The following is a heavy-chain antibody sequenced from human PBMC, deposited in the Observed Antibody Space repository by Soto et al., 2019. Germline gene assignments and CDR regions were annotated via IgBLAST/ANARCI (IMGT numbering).Heavy chain of an antibody. D-gene: IGHD3-3*01. Sequence: SETLSLTCSVYGGSFSGYYWSWIRQPPGKGLEWIGEINHSGSTNYNPSLKSRVTISVDTSKNQFSLKLSSVTAADTAVYYCARGRRSYDFWSGCWSYWGQGNLVTVSS. V-gene: IGHV4-34*01. CDR2: INHSGST. J-gene: IGHJ4*02. CDR1: GGSFSGYY. CDR3: ARGRRSYDFWSGCWSY.